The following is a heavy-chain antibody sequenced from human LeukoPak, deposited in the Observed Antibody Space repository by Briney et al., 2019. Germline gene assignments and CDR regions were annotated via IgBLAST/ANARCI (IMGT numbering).Heavy chain of an antibody. D-gene: IGHD3-22*01. Sequence: GGSLRLSCAASGFTFSSYAMHWVRQAPGKGLEWVAVISYDGSNKYYADSAKGRFTISRDNSKNTLYLQMNSLRAEDTAVYYCAREGKIVVAGLDYWGQGTLVTVSS. J-gene: IGHJ4*02. CDR2: ISYDGSNK. CDR3: AREGKIVVAGLDY. V-gene: IGHV3-30*04. CDR1: GFTFSSYA.